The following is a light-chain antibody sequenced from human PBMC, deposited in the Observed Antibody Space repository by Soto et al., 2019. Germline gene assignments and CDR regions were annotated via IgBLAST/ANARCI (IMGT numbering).Light chain of an antibody. V-gene: IGKV3-15*01. CDR1: QSVNSN. J-gene: IGKJ2*01. CDR3: QHYSNWRRT. CDR2: AAS. Sequence: EIVMTQSPATLSVSPGERATLSCRASQSVNSNLAWYQQKPGQPPRLLMYAASTRAAGIPARFSGSGSGTDFTLNITSLQSEDFAVYYCQHYSNWRRTFGQGTKLEIK.